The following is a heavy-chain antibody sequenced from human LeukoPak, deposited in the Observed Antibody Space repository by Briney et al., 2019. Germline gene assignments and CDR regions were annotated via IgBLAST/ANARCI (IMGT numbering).Heavy chain of an antibody. CDR2: INPNSGGT. V-gene: IGHV1-2*06. D-gene: IGHD1-26*01. J-gene: IGHJ4*02. CDR3: ARYSGSYLIDC. Sequence: ASVKVSCKASGYSFTVYYMHWVRQAPGQGLERKGRINPNSGGTNYAQKFRGRVTMTRDTSISTAYMELSRLRSDDTAVYYCARYSGSYLIDCWGQGTLVTVSS. CDR1: GYSFTVYY.